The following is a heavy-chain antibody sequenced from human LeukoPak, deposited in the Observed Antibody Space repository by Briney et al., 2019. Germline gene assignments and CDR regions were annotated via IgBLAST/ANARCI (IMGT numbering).Heavy chain of an antibody. Sequence: PGGSLRLSCVASGFSLSGYWMYWVRQAPGKGLMYISRNNGDGSTTNYADVVKGRFTMSRDNVKNTLYLQMNSLRVEATAVYYCARDPRNVGLAPWGQGTLVTVSS. V-gene: IGHV3-74*01. CDR2: NNGDGSTT. D-gene: IGHD2-15*01. J-gene: IGHJ5*02. CDR1: GFSLSGYW. CDR3: ARDPRNVGLAP.